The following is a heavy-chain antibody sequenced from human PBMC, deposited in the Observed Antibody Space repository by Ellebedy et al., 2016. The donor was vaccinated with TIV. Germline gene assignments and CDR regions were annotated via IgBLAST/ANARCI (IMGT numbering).Heavy chain of an antibody. J-gene: IGHJ4*02. D-gene: IGHD6-19*01. Sequence: ASVKVSCXVSGYTLTQLSMYCVRQAPGKGLEWVVCFDPEDGETISAQKFQGRVSVTDDRSTNTAYLDLSSLRSDDTAVYYCATGHSSGWYSHFAYWGQGTLVTVS. CDR1: GYTLTQLS. CDR2: FDPEDGET. CDR3: ATGHSSGWYSHFAY. V-gene: IGHV1-24*01.